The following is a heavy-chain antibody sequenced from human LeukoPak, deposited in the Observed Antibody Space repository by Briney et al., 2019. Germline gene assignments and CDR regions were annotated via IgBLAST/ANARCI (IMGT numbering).Heavy chain of an antibody. CDR1: GGSISSYY. CDR3: AREVVWSGYFDY. D-gene: IGHD3-3*01. V-gene: IGHV4-59*01. J-gene: IGHJ4*02. Sequence: SETLSLTCTVSGGSISSYYWSWIRQPPGKGLEWIGYIYYSGSINYNPSLKSRVTISVDTSKNQFSLKLSSVTAADTAVYYCAREVVWSGYFDYWGQGALVTVSS. CDR2: IYYSGSI.